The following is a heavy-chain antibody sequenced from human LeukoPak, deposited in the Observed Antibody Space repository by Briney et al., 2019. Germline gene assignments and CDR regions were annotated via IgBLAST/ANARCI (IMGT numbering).Heavy chain of an antibody. Sequence: GGSLRLSCAASGFTFDDYAMHWVRQAPGKGLEWVSGISWNSGSIGYADSVKGRFTISRDNAKNSLYLQMNSLRAEDTAVYYCARVHYDFWSGYYQHLTQTYWYFDLWGRGTLVTVSS. J-gene: IGHJ2*01. CDR1: GFTFDDYA. CDR3: ARVHYDFWSGYYQHLTQTYWYFDL. V-gene: IGHV3-9*01. CDR2: ISWNSGSI. D-gene: IGHD3-3*01.